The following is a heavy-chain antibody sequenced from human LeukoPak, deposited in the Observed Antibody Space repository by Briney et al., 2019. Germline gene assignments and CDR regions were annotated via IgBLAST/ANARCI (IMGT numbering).Heavy chain of an antibody. CDR2: ISNDGSIT. CDR1: GFTFSSYG. V-gene: IGHV3-30*03. J-gene: IGHJ3*02. CDR3: ARDNQAFDI. Sequence: GGSLRLSCAASGFTFSSYGMHWVRQAPGKGLEWVAVISNDGSITKYGDSVKGRFTISRDNSKNTLYLQMNSLRAEDTAVYYCARDNQAFDIWGQGTMVTVSS.